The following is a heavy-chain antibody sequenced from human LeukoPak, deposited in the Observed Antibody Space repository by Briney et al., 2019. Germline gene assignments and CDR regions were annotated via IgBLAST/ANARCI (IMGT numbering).Heavy chain of an antibody. CDR3: ARGVLRFLEWLNWFDP. J-gene: IGHJ5*02. Sequence: ASVKVFCKASGGTFSSYAISWVRQAPGQGLEWMGGIIPIFGTANYAQKFQGRVTITADESTSTAYMELSSLRSEDTAVYYCARGVLRFLEWLNWFDPWGQGTLVTVSS. V-gene: IGHV1-69*13. CDR2: IIPIFGTA. D-gene: IGHD3-3*01. CDR1: GGTFSSYA.